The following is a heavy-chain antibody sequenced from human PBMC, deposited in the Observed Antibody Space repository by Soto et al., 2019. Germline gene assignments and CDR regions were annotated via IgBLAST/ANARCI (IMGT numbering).Heavy chain of an antibody. CDR3: AKVYDFWSGHRGPFDY. CDR1: GFTFSSYV. J-gene: IGHJ4*02. V-gene: IGHV3-30*18. Sequence: GGALRLSCAASGFTFSSYVMHWVGQSPGKGLEWVAVISYDGSNKYYADSVKGRFTISRDNSKNTLYLQMNSLGAEDTAVYYCAKVYDFWSGHRGPFDYWGQGTLVTVSS. CDR2: ISYDGSNK. D-gene: IGHD3-3*01.